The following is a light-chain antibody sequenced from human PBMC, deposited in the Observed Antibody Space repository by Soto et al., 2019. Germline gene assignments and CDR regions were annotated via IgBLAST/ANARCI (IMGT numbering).Light chain of an antibody. V-gene: IGKV3-20*01. Sequence: EIVLTQSPGTLSLSPGERATLSCRASQSVYNTYLAWYQQKPDQAPRLLIFGASNRATGIPDRFSGRGSGTDFTLTITRLEREDFAVYYCQQYGRSPLTFGGGTKVEI. CDR2: GAS. CDR1: QSVYNTY. CDR3: QQYGRSPLT. J-gene: IGKJ4*01.